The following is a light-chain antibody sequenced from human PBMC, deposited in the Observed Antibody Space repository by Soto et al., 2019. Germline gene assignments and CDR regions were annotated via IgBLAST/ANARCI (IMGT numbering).Light chain of an antibody. Sequence: AIQMAQSPSSLSASVGDRVTITCRASQGIGNDVGWFQQKPGKAPKLLIYAAATLQSGVPSRFSGSRSGTDFTLTISSLQPEDFATDYCVEDHNYPLAFGGGTKVEIK. CDR3: VEDHNYPLA. J-gene: IGKJ4*01. CDR1: QGIGND. CDR2: AAA. V-gene: IGKV1-6*02.